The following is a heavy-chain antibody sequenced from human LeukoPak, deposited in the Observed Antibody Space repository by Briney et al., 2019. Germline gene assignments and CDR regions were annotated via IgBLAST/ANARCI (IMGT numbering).Heavy chain of an antibody. V-gene: IGHV3-23*01. Sequence: GRSLRLSCAASGFTFDDYAMHWVRQAPGKGLEWVSGISGSGGSTYYADSVKGRFTISRDNSKNTLYLQMNSLRAEDTAVYYCAKGGSSSSVLGNWFDPWGQGTLVTVSS. CDR2: ISGSGGST. CDR3: AKGGSSSSVLGNWFDP. CDR1: GFTFDDYA. D-gene: IGHD6-13*01. J-gene: IGHJ5*02.